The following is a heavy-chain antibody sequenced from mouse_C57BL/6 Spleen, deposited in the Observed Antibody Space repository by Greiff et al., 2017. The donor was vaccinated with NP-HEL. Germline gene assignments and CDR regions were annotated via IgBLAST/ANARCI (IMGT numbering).Heavy chain of an antibody. CDR1: GYTFTSYW. CDR3: ARGTYYSNPEGFAY. V-gene: IGHV1-52*01. Sequence: VQLKQPGAELVRPGSSVKLSCKASGYTFTSYWMHWVKQRPIQGLEWIGNIDPSDSETHYNQKFKDKATLTVDKSSSTAYMQLSSLTSEDSAVYYCARGTYYSNPEGFAYWGQGTLVTVSA. D-gene: IGHD2-5*01. CDR2: IDPSDSET. J-gene: IGHJ3*01.